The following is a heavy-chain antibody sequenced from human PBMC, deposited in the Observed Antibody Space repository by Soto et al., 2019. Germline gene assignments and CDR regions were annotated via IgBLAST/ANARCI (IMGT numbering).Heavy chain of an antibody. J-gene: IGHJ4*02. Sequence: PGGSLRLSCAASVFTFSSYGMHWVRQAPGKGLEWVAVISYDGSNKYYADSVKGRFTISRDNSKNTLYLQMNSLRAEDTAVYYRAKDRDYVFPRVGPLKNPAYYVIDYWGQGTLVTVS. D-gene: IGHD3-16*01. CDR3: AKDRDYVFPRVGPLKNPAYYVIDY. V-gene: IGHV3-30*18. CDR1: VFTFSSYG. CDR2: ISYDGSNK.